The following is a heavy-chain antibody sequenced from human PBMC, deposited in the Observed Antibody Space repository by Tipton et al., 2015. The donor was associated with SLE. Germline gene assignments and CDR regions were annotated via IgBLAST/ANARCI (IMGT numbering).Heavy chain of an antibody. CDR2: INLSGST. CDR3: AIGGSSSGRSTI. D-gene: IGHD6-6*01. Sequence: TLSLTCAVYDESFSGHSWSWIRQPPGKGLVWIGEINLSGSTNYNPSLKSRVPISVDTSKNEFSLKLSSVTAADTAVYYCAIGGSSSGRSTIWGQGTMDTVSS. J-gene: IGHJ3*02. CDR1: DESFSGHS. V-gene: IGHV4-34*01.